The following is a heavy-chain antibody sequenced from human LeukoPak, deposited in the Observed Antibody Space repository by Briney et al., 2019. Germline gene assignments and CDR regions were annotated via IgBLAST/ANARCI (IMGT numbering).Heavy chain of an antibody. CDR2: IYYSGSA. V-gene: IGHV4-39*01. Sequence: SETLSLTCTVSGGSISSSSYYWGWIRQPPGKGLEWIGSIYYSGSAYYNPSLKSRVTISVDTSKNQFSLKLSSVTAADTAVYYCARQDYSNETFDYWGQGTLVTVSS. CDR3: ARQDYSNETFDY. D-gene: IGHD4-11*01. CDR1: GGSISSSSYY. J-gene: IGHJ4*02.